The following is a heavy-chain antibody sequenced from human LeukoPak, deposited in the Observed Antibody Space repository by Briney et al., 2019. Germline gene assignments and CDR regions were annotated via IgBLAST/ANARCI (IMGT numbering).Heavy chain of an antibody. CDR1: GFTVSSNY. CDR3: AREAGSYGDDYYFDY. CDR2: IYSGGST. V-gene: IGHV3-53*01. J-gene: IGHJ4*02. Sequence: PGGSLRLSCAASGFTVSSNYMSWVRQAPGKGLEWVSVIYSGGSTYYADSVKGRFIISRDNSKNTLYLQMNSLRAEDTAVYYCAREAGSYGDDYYFDYWGQGTLVTVSS. D-gene: IGHD5-18*01.